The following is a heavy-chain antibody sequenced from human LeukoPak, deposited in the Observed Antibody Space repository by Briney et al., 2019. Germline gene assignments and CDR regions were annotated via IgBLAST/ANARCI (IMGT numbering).Heavy chain of an antibody. CDR3: ARDHYDSSGYYFFPY. D-gene: IGHD3-22*01. CDR2: ISSSSSTI. J-gene: IGHJ4*02. V-gene: IGHV3-48*02. CDR1: GFTFSSYS. Sequence: AGSLRLSCAASGFTFSSYSMIWVRQAPGKGLEWVSYISSSSSTIYYADSVKGRFTISRDNAKNSLYLQMNSLRDEDTAVYYRARDHYDSSGYYFFPYWGQGTLVTVSS.